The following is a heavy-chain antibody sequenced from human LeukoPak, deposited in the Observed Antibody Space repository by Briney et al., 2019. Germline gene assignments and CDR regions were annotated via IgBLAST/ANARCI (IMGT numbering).Heavy chain of an antibody. D-gene: IGHD5-12*01. CDR2: IYTSGST. J-gene: IGHJ4*02. CDR3: AREALRGYSGYDFGY. V-gene: IGHV4-4*07. Sequence: SEILSLTCTVSGGSISSYYWSWIRQPAGKGLEWIGRIYTSGSTNYNPSLKSRVTMSVDTSKNQFSLKLSSVTAADTAVYYCAREALRGYSGYDFGYWGQGTLVTVSS. CDR1: GGSISSYY.